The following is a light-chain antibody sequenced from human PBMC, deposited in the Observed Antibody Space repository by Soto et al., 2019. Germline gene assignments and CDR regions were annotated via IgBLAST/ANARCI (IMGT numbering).Light chain of an antibody. V-gene: IGKV3-11*01. CDR2: DAS. CDR1: QSVGTF. Sequence: EIVLTQSPATLSLSPGERASLSCRASQSVGTFFAWYQQKPGQAPRLLIYDASNRATGIPDRFSGSGSGTDFTLTISRLEPEDFAVYYCQQSSRSPVTFGQGTRLEIK. CDR3: QQSSRSPVT. J-gene: IGKJ5*01.